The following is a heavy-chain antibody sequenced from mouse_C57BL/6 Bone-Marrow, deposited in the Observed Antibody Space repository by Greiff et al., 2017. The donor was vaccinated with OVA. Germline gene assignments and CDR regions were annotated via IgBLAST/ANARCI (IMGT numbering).Heavy chain of an antibody. CDR3: TRVLDSSGYYAMDY. V-gene: IGHV5-9-1*02. D-gene: IGHD3-2*02. CDR2: ISSGGDYI. J-gene: IGHJ4*01. CDR1: GFTFSSYA. Sequence: EVKLVESGEGLVKPGGSLKLSCAASGFTFSSYAMSWVRLTPEKRLEWVAYISSGGDYIYYADTVKGRFTISRDNARNTLYLQMSSLKSEDTAMYYCTRVLDSSGYYAMDYWGQGTSVTVSS.